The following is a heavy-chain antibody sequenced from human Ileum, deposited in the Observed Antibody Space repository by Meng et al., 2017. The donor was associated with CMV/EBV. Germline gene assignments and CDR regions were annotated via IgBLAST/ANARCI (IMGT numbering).Heavy chain of an antibody. J-gene: IGHJ4*02. CDR2: IYWDNDK. CDR3: ERQTGSY. D-gene: IGHD3-10*01. CDR1: GFSLSPSGMA. Sequence: LTLTCTISGFSLSPSGMAVGWIRQPPGKALEWLALIYWDNDKRYSPSLKNRLTITKDTSKNQVVLTMTNVDPGDTATYYCERQTGSYWGPGILVTVSS. V-gene: IGHV2-5*02.